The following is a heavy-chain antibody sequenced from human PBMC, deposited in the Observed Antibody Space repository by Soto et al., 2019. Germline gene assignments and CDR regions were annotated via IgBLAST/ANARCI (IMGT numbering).Heavy chain of an antibody. J-gene: IGHJ6*03. CDR1: GYTFTSYD. V-gene: IGHV1-8*01. CDR3: HTAGLTVYYYYYMDV. Sequence: ASVKVSCKASGYTFTSYDINWVRQATGQGLEWMGWMNPNSGNTGYAQKFQGRVTMTRNTSISTAYMELSSLRSEDTAVYYCHTAGLTVYYYYYMDVWGKGTTVTVSS. CDR2: MNPNSGNT. D-gene: IGHD7-27*01.